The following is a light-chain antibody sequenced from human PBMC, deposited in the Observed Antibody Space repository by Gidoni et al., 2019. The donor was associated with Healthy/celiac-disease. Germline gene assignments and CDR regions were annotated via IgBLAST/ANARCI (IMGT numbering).Light chain of an antibody. CDR2: AAS. CDR3: QKYNSAPWT. CDR1: QGISNY. Sequence: DIQMTQPPSSLSASVGDRVTITCRASQGISNYLAWYLQKPGKVPKLLIYAASTLQSGVPSRFIGSGSGTDFTLTISSLQPEDVATYYCQKYNSAPWTFGQGTKVEIK. V-gene: IGKV1-27*01. J-gene: IGKJ1*01.